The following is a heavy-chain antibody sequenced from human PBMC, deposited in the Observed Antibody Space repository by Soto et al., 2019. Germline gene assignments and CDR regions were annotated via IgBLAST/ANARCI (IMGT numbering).Heavy chain of an antibody. D-gene: IGHD6-13*01. CDR3: ASQPLRGISAAGAFDS. Sequence: QVQLVQSGAEVKKPGASVKVSCKASGYTFIGYYIHWVRQAPGQGLEWMGWINPNRGDTKYTQKFQGRVTMTRDTSISTAYMELTSLRSDDTALYYCASQPLRGISAAGAFDSWGQGTLVTVSS. CDR1: GYTFIGYY. CDR2: INPNRGDT. J-gene: IGHJ4*02. V-gene: IGHV1-2*02.